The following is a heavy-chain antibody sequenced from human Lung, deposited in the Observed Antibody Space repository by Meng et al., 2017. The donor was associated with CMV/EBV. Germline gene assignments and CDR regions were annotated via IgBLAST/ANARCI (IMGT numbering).Heavy chain of an antibody. D-gene: IGHD2-2*01. CDR1: GGSISSYY. CDR3: ARDLGYCSSTSCYYYYGMDV. J-gene: IGHJ6*02. Sequence: GSXRLSCTVSGGSISSYYWSWIRQPPGKGLEWIGYIYYSGSTNYNPSLKSRVTISVDTSKNQFSLKLSSVTAADTAVYYCARDLGYCSSTSCYYYYGMDVWXQWTXVTVSS. V-gene: IGHV4-59*01. CDR2: IYYSGST.